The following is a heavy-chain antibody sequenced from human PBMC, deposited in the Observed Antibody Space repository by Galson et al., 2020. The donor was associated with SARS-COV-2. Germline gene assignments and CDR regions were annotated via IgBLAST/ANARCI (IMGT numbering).Heavy chain of an antibody. D-gene: IGHD3-9*01. Sequence: SSVNVSCKASGYTFTNYYIHWVRQAPGQGLEWMGLINPNSVVTEYAQKFQGRVTMTRDTSINTAYVELSRLISDDTAIYYCTSLRDYHILTGYYGGDAFDIWGQGAMVTVSS. J-gene: IGHJ3*02. V-gene: IGHV1-2*06. CDR3: TSLRDYHILTGYYGGDAFDI. CDR1: GYTFTNYY. CDR2: INPNSVVT.